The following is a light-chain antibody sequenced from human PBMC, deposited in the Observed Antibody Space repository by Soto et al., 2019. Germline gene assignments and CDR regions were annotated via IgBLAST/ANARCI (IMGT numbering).Light chain of an antibody. Sequence: LTQPASVSGSPGQSITISCTGTSSDVGGYNYVSWYQQHPGKAPKLMIYDVSNRPSGVSNRFSGSKSGNTASLTISGLQAEDEADYYCSSYTSSRTGVFGTGTKVTVL. CDR2: DVS. V-gene: IGLV2-14*01. CDR3: SSYTSSRTGV. CDR1: SSDVGGYNY. J-gene: IGLJ1*01.